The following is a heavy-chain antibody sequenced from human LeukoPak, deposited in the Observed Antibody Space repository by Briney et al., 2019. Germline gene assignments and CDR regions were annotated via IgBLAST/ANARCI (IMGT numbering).Heavy chain of an antibody. Sequence: ASVKVSCKASGYTFTSYGISWVRQAPGQGLEWMGWISAYNGNTNYAQKLQGRVTMTRNTSISTAYMELSSLRSEDTAVYYCARGKMTIRYYYYGMDVWGQGTTVTVSS. CDR2: ISAYNGNT. J-gene: IGHJ6*02. V-gene: IGHV1-18*01. CDR1: GYTFTSYG. CDR3: ARGKMTIRYYYYGMDV. D-gene: IGHD4/OR15-4a*01.